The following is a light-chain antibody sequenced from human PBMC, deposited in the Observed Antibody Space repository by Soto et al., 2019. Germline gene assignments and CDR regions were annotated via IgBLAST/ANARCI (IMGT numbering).Light chain of an antibody. CDR3: QQRSNWPPALT. CDR2: DAS. J-gene: IGKJ4*01. CDR1: QSVSSY. Sequence: EIVLTQSPATLSLSPGERATLSWRASQSVSSYLAWYQQKPGQAPRLLIYDASNRATGIPARFSGSGSGTVFTLTISSLEPEDFAVYYCQQRSNWPPALTFGGGTKVEIK. V-gene: IGKV3-11*01.